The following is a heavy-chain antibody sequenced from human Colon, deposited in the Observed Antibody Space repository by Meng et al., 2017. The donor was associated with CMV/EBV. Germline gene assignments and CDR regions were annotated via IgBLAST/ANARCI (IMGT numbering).Heavy chain of an antibody. J-gene: IGHJ4*02. D-gene: IGHD3/OR15-3a*01. Sequence: GGSLRLSCAASGFTFSNYNMNWVRQAPGKGLEWVAFISYDGSKKKYADSVTGRFTISRDTPKDTLYLEVNSLKTDDTAIYYCARDKGTGAFDYWGQGSLVTVSS. V-gene: IGHV3-30*03. CDR2: ISYDGSKK. CDR3: ARDKGTGAFDY. CDR1: GFTFSNYN.